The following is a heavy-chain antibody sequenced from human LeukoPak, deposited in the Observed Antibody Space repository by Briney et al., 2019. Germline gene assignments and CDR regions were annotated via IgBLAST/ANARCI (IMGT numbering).Heavy chain of an antibody. D-gene: IGHD4-17*01. CDR3: ARAYGDYVGWYFDL. V-gene: IGHV4-30-2*01. Sequence: PSQTLSLTCAVSGVSISSGGYSWRWLRQPPGKGLEWIGYIYLSGSTYYTPSLKSRVTISVDRSKNQFSLKLSSVTAADTAVYYCARAYGDYVGWYFDLWGRGTLVTVSS. CDR2: IYLSGST. CDR1: GVSISSGGYS. J-gene: IGHJ2*01.